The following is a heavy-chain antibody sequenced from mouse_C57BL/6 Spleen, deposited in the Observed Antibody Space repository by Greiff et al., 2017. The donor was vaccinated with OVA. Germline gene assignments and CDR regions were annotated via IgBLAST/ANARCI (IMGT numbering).Heavy chain of an antibody. CDR3: ARDTHYYGSSYAMDY. CDR2: ISYDGSN. D-gene: IGHD1-1*01. Sequence: DVQLQESGPGLVKPSQSLSLTCSVTGYSITSGYYWNWIRQFPGNKLEWMGYISYDGSNNYNPSLKNRISITRDTSKNQFFLKLNSVTTEDTATYYCARDTHYYGSSYAMDYWGQGTSVTVSS. J-gene: IGHJ4*01. V-gene: IGHV3-6*01. CDR1: GYSITSGYY.